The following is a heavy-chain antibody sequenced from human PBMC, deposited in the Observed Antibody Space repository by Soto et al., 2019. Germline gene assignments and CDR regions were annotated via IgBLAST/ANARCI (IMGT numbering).Heavy chain of an antibody. Sequence: GASVKVSCKASGYTFTSYDINWVRQATGQGLELMGWMNPNSGNTGYAQKFQGRVAMTRNTSISTAYMGLSSLRSDDTAVYYCARVAMVRGVMIVYYYYGMDVWGQGTAVNVS. D-gene: IGHD3-10*01. CDR2: MNPNSGNT. CDR1: GYTFTSYD. CDR3: ARVAMVRGVMIVYYYYGMDV. V-gene: IGHV1-8*01. J-gene: IGHJ6*02.